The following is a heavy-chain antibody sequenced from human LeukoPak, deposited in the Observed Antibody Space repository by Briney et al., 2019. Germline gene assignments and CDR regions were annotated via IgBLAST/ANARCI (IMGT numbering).Heavy chain of an antibody. CDR2: IRGKAYGATT. V-gene: IGHV3-49*04. J-gene: IGHJ3*02. CDR3: AKSAVMGGGRINDAFDI. CDR1: GFTFGGYS. Sequence: GGSLRLSCSTSGFTFGGYSMSWVRQAPGKGLEWVGFIRGKAYGATTEYAASVKGRFTISRDDSKSIAYLQMNSLRAEDTAVYYCAKSAVMGGGRINDAFDIWGQGTMVTVSS. D-gene: IGHD2-15*01.